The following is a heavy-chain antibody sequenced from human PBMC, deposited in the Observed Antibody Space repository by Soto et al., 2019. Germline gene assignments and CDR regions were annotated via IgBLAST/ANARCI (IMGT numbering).Heavy chain of an antibody. CDR3: ARDKGTTSWFADFDY. Sequence: QVQLVESGGGVVQPGRSLRLSCAASGFTFTNYGIHWVRQAPGKGLEWVAVIWFDGSNKYYADSVKGRFTIPRDNSKNTLYLQMNSLRVEDTAVYYCARDKGTTSWFADFDYWGQGTLVTVSS. J-gene: IGHJ4*02. CDR2: IWFDGSNK. V-gene: IGHV3-33*01. CDR1: GFTFTNYG. D-gene: IGHD2-2*01.